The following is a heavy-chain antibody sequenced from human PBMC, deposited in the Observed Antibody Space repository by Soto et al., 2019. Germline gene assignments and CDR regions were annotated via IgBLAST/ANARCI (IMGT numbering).Heavy chain of an antibody. CDR1: GFSFSDYA. D-gene: IGHD1-26*01. CDR3: AKVPFVGWEVRESDY. V-gene: IGHV3-23*01. CDR2: ISDSGIST. Sequence: GGSLRLSCAASGFSFSDYAMSWVRQAPGKGLEWVSTISDSGISTYYADSVKGRFTISRDNSRNTLYLQMSSLRAEDTALYYCAKVPFVGWEVRESDYWGQGTLVTVSS. J-gene: IGHJ4*02.